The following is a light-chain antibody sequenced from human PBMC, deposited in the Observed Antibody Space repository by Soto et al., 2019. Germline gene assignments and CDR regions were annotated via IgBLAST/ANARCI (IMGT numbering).Light chain of an antibody. CDR1: QGIRSA. CDR2: AAS. CDR3: QQFNSYPIT. Sequence: AIQGTQSPSSLSASVGDSVTITCRTSQGIRSALGWYQQKPGKVPKLLIYAASTLQSGVPSRFSGSGSGTDFTLTISSLQPEDFATYYCQQFNSYPITFGQGTRLEIK. J-gene: IGKJ5*01. V-gene: IGKV1-13*02.